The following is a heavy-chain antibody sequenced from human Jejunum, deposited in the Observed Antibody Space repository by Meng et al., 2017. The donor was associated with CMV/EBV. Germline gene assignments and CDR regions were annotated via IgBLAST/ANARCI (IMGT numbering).Heavy chain of an antibody. D-gene: IGHD2-21*02. CDR1: GFVFSGYS. CDR3: AKDTVPDSRFNFDH. V-gene: IGHV3-23*03. J-gene: IGHJ4*02. CDR2: IYGGCSTK. Sequence: SGFVFSGYSLNWVRLAPGKGLEWVSIIYGGCSTKIYADSVKGRFTISRDDSKNMLYLQMDSLRVEDTALYFCAKDTVPDSRFNFDHWGRGTLVTVSS.